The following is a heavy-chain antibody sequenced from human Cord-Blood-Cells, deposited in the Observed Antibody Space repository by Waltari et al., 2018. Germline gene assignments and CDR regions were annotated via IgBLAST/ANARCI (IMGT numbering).Heavy chain of an antibody. J-gene: IGHJ4*02. V-gene: IGHV1-69*01. CDR3: ASMTYYYDSSGYYFDY. D-gene: IGHD3-22*01. Sequence: QVQLVQSGAEVKKTGSSVKVSCTASGGTFSSSAISRVRQAPGQGLEWMGGIIPIFGTANYAQKFQGRVTITADESTSTAYMELSSLRSEDTAVYYCASMTYYYDSSGYYFDYWGQGTLVTVSS. CDR2: IIPIFGTA. CDR1: GGTFSSSA.